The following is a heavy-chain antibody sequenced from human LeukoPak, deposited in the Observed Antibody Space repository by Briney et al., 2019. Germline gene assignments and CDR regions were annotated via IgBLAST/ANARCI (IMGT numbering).Heavy chain of an antibody. Sequence: GGSLRLSCAAFGFTVSVNYMSWVRQAPGKGLECVSVIYSGGNTYYADSLKGRFTISRDNSKNTLYLQMNSLRAEDTAVYYCAKVFYRPTLIAVVTKGYFDYWGQGTLVTVSS. D-gene: IGHD3-22*01. J-gene: IGHJ4*02. CDR2: IYSGGNT. CDR1: GFTVSVNY. CDR3: AKVFYRPTLIAVVTKGYFDY. V-gene: IGHV3-53*01.